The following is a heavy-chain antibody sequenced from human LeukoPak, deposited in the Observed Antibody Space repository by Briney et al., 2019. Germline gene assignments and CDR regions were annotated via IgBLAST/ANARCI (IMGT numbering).Heavy chain of an antibody. D-gene: IGHD3-10*01. Sequence: GGSLRLSCAASGFTFSNAWMSWVRQAPGKGLEWVSYISSSSSTIYYADSVKGRFTISRDNAKNSLYLQMNSLRDEDTAVYYCARSMVRGGYAFDIWGQGTMVTVSS. CDR2: ISSSSSTI. CDR3: ARSMVRGGYAFDI. CDR1: GFTFSNAW. V-gene: IGHV3-48*02. J-gene: IGHJ3*02.